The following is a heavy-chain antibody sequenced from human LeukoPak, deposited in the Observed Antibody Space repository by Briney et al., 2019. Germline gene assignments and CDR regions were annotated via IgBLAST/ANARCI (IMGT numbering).Heavy chain of an antibody. CDR3: ASGIVGATNRLDY. D-gene: IGHD1-26*01. Sequence: GGSLRLSCAASGFTFSSYAMHWVRQAPGKGLEWVAVISYDGSNKYYADSVKGRFTISRDNSKNTLYLQMNSLRAEDTAVYYCASGIVGATNRLDYWGQGTLVTVSS. J-gene: IGHJ4*02. V-gene: IGHV3-30*04. CDR1: GFTFSSYA. CDR2: ISYDGSNK.